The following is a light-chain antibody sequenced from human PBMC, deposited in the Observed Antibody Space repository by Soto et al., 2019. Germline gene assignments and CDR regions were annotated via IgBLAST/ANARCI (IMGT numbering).Light chain of an antibody. CDR3: QQYSTYSYT. V-gene: IGKV1-5*03. J-gene: IGKJ2*01. CDR2: RAS. Sequence: DIQMTQSPSTLSASVGDRVTITCRASQTISTWLAWYQQKPGKAPKLLIYRASSLESGVPSRFRGSGSGTELTLTISSLQPDDFATYYCQQYSTYSYTFGQGTKLEIK. CDR1: QTISTW.